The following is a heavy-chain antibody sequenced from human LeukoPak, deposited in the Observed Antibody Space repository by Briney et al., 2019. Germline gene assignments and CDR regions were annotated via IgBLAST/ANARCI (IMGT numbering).Heavy chain of an antibody. CDR2: IYYSGTT. CDR3: ARGVYIAAAQYGY. CDR1: GGSISSYY. Sequence: SETLSLTCTVPGGSISSYYWSWIRQPPGKGREWSGYIYYSGTTNYNPSLKSRVTISVDTSKNQFSLKLSSVTAADTAVYYCARGVYIAAAQYGYWGQGTLVTVSS. D-gene: IGHD6-13*01. J-gene: IGHJ4*02. V-gene: IGHV4-59*01.